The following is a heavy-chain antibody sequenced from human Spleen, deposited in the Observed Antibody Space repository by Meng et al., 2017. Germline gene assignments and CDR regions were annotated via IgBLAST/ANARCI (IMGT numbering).Heavy chain of an antibody. Sequence: GGSLRLSCKGSGYSFTSYWIGWVRQMPGKGLEWMGIIYPGDSDTRYSPSFQGQVAISADKSISTAYLQWSSLKASDTAMYYCARHHSRTSSDPFDYWGQGTLVTVSS. J-gene: IGHJ4*02. CDR2: IYPGDSDT. D-gene: IGHD6-13*01. CDR3: ARHHSRTSSDPFDY. V-gene: IGHV5-51*01. CDR1: GYSFTSYW.